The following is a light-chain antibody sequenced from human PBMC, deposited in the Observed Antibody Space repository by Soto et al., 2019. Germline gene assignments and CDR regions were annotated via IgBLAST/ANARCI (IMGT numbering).Light chain of an antibody. J-gene: IGKJ4*01. Sequence: EIVLTQSPGTLSSSPGESATLSCRASQSVSHFLAWYQQKPGQAPRLLIYDTSSRATGIPGRFSGSGSGTDFTLTIDSLEPEDSAVYYCQQRTDWPTFGGGTKVEI. CDR1: QSVSHF. CDR2: DTS. CDR3: QQRTDWPT. V-gene: IGKV3-11*01.